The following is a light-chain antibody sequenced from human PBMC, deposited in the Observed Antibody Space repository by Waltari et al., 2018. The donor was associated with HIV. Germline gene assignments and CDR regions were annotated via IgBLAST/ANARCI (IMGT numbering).Light chain of an antibody. CDR2: NNN. CDR3: QSYDSSLSASV. Sequence: QSVLTQPPSVSGAPGQRVTLSCTGSDSNIGTHDVPWYQQPPGTAPQHLIYNNNNRPSGVPDRFSASKSGTSASLAITGLQPEDETDYYCQSYDSSLSASVFGGGTKLTVL. CDR1: DSNIGTHD. V-gene: IGLV1-40*01. J-gene: IGLJ3*02.